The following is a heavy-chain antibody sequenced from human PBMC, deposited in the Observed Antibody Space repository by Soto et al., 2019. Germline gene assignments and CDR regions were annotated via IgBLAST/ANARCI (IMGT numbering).Heavy chain of an antibody. CDR1: GYPVTAYY. V-gene: IGHV1-2*02. D-gene: IGHD3-3*01. J-gene: IGHJ3*02. Sequence: QLHLVHSGAVVKKPGASVTVSCSASGYPVTAYYMHWVRQAPGRGLEWMGGINPATGAAKYTQTFQGRVTRTRDTSTSTVFMELSGLTSEDTAVFYCARGGGVGVAGSAAFEMWGQGTLVTVSS. CDR3: ARGGGVGVAGSAAFEM. CDR2: INPATGAA.